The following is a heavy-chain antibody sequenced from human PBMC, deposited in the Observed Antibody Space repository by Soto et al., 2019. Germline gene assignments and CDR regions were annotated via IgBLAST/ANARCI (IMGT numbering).Heavy chain of an antibody. V-gene: IGHV1-46*01. CDR1: GYTFTNYY. CDR3: ARGENDC. J-gene: IGHJ4*02. CDR2: IHPDGGHT. Sequence: ASVKVSCKTSGYTFTNYYVQWVRQAPGQGLEWMGVIHPDGGHTTYSQKFQDRVTMTRDTFTSTIYMELSSLRSEDTAVYYCARGENDCCGQGTIPTVST.